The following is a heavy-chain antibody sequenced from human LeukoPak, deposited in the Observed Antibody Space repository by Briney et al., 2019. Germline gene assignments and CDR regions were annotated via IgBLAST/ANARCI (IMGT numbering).Heavy chain of an antibody. Sequence: PGGSLRLSCAASGFTFDDYAMHWVRQAPGKGLEWVSGISWNSGSIGYADSVKGRFTISRDNAKNSLYLQMNSLRAEDTAVYYCAREFYDILTYYYYGMDVWGQGTTVTVSS. D-gene: IGHD3-9*01. V-gene: IGHV3-9*01. CDR1: GFTFDDYA. CDR3: AREFYDILTYYYYGMDV. CDR2: ISWNSGSI. J-gene: IGHJ6*02.